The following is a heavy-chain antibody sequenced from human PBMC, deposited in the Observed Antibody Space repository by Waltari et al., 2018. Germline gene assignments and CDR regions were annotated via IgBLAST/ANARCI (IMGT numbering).Heavy chain of an antibody. J-gene: IGHJ4*02. V-gene: IGHV4-34*01. CDR2: INHSGST. CDR1: GGSFGGYY. CDR3: ARGLGEYSSSSFDY. Sequence: QVQLQQWGAGLLKPSETLSLTCAVDGGSFGGYYWNWIRQPPGKGLEWIGEINHSGSTNYNPSLKSRVTISVDTSKNQFSLKLSSVTAADTAVYYCARGLGEYSSSSFDYWGQGTLVTVSS. D-gene: IGHD6-13*01.